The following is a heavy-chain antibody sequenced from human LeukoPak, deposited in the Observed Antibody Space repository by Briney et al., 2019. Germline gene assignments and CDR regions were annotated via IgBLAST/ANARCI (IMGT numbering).Heavy chain of an antibody. Sequence: ASVRVSCKAPGYTFTSYGISWVRQAPGQGLEWMGWISAYNGNTNYAQKLQGRVTMTTDTSTSTAYMELRSLRSDDTAVYYCARDSGWFGELLLGFDYWGQGTLVTVSS. J-gene: IGHJ4*02. CDR2: ISAYNGNT. CDR1: GYTFTSYG. CDR3: ARDSGWFGELLLGFDY. D-gene: IGHD3-10*01. V-gene: IGHV1-18*01.